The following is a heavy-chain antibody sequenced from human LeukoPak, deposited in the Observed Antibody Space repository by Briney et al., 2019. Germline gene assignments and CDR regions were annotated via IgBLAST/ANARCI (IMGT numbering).Heavy chain of an antibody. CDR3: AKPHYHDSSGYRDY. Sequence: GGSLRLSCAASGFTFSSYAMSWVRQAPGKGVEWVAAISGSGGSTYYADSVKGRFTIARDNSKNTLYLQMNSLRAEDTAVYYCAKPHYHDSSGYRDYWGQGTLVTVSS. CDR1: GFTFSSYA. CDR2: ISGSGGST. J-gene: IGHJ4*02. D-gene: IGHD3-22*01. V-gene: IGHV3-23*01.